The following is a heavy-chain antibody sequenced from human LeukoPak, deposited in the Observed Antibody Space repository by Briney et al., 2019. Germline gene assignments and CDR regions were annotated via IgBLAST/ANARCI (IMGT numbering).Heavy chain of an antibody. CDR1: GFAFSSYA. Sequence: GGSLRLSCAASGFAFSSYAMSWVRQAPGKGLEWVSAISGSGGSTYYADSVKGRFTISRDNSKNTLYLQMNSLRAEDTAVYYCAKVRGSYSLFDYWGQGTLVTVSS. CDR2: ISGSGGST. J-gene: IGHJ4*02. D-gene: IGHD1-26*01. V-gene: IGHV3-23*01. CDR3: AKVRGSYSLFDY.